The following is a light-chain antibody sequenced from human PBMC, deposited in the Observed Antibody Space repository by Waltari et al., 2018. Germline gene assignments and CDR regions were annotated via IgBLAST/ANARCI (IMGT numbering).Light chain of an antibody. V-gene: IGLV7-43*01. J-gene: IGLJ3*02. CDR1: SAAVTSEHY. CDR2: STS. CDR3: LLYYGGPWV. Sequence: QTVVTLDPSLTVYPGATVTLTCAPSSAAVTSEHYPNWIQQKPGQAPRALIHSTSIRYSLTPTRFSCSLLGDKAALTLSGVQPEDEADYYCLLYYGGPWVFGGGTKVTVL.